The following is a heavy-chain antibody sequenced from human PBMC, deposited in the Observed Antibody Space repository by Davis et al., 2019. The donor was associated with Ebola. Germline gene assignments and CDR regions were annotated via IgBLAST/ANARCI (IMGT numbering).Heavy chain of an antibody. CDR3: AREGNPVPFDY. CDR1: GGTFSSYA. V-gene: IGHV7-4-1*02. D-gene: IGHD6-6*01. Sequence: ASVKVSCKASGGTFSSYAISWVRQAPGQGLEWLGWIDTNTGNPTYAQGFTGRFVFSLDTSVSTAYLHISSLKAEDTAVYYCAREGNPVPFDYWGQGTLVTVSS. J-gene: IGHJ4*02. CDR2: IDTNTGNP.